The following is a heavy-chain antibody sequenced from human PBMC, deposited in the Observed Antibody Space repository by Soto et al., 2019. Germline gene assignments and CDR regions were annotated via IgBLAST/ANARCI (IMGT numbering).Heavy chain of an antibody. D-gene: IGHD3-22*01. Sequence: GGCLGLSCVVFGDPLRDAWMSWVRQAPGKGLDWVARINRKIDGETTDYADSVKGRFTISRDNSKNTLYLQMNSLRAEDTAVYYCAKDQASYYDSTNCPFDYWGQGTLVNVSS. V-gene: IGHV3-15*01. CDR1: GDPLRDAW. J-gene: IGHJ4*02. CDR2: INRKIDGETT. CDR3: AKDQASYYDSTNCPFDY.